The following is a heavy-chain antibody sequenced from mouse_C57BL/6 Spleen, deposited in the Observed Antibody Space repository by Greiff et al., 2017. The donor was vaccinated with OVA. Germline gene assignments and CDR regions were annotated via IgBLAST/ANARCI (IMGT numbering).Heavy chain of an antibody. CDR3: TRRGPYYGSLDY. D-gene: IGHD2-9*01. CDR1: GYTSTDYE. V-gene: IGHV1-15*01. J-gene: IGHJ4*01. CDR2: IDPETGGT. Sequence: QVQLQQSGAELVRPGASVTLSCKASGYTSTDYEMHWVKQTPVHGLEWIGAIDPETGGTAYNQKFKGKAILTADKSSSTAYMELRSLTSEDSAVYYCTRRGPYYGSLDYWGQGTSVTVSS.